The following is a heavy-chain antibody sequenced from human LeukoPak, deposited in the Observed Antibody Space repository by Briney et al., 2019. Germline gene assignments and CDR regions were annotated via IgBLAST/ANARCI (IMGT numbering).Heavy chain of an antibody. D-gene: IGHD3-10*01. CDR1: GGSFSGYY. J-gene: IGHJ4*02. V-gene: IGHV4-34*01. Sequence: SETLSLTCAVYGGSFSGYYWSWTRQPPGKGLEWIGEINHSGSTNYNPSLKSRVTISVDTSKNQFSLKLSSVTAADTAVYYCASALNYYGSGSYLYWGQGTLVTVSS. CDR2: INHSGST. CDR3: ASALNYYGSGSYLY.